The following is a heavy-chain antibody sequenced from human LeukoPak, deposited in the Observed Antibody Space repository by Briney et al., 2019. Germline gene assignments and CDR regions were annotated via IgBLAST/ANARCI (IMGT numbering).Heavy chain of an antibody. D-gene: IGHD2-2*01. CDR2: IYYSGST. V-gene: IGHV4-31*03. CDR1: GGSISRGGYY. J-gene: IGHJ4*02. Sequence: PSETLSLTCTVSGGSISRGGYYWSWIRQHPGKGLEWIGYIYYSGSTYYNPSLKSRVTISVDTSKNQFSLKLSSVTAADTAVYYCASLVGPSPFFDYWGQGTLVTVSS. CDR3: ASLVGPSPFFDY.